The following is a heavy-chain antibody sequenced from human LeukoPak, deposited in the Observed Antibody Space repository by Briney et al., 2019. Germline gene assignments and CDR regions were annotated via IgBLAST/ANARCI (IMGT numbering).Heavy chain of an antibody. J-gene: IGHJ4*02. CDR2: IYSGGST. Sequence: GGSLRLSCAASGFTVSSNYMSWVRQAPGKGLEWVSVIYSGGSTYYADSVKGRFTISRDNSKNTLYLQMNSLRAEDTAVYYCARSRWIQLRLDYWGQGTLVTVSS. D-gene: IGHD5-18*01. CDR3: ARSRWIQLRLDY. CDR1: GFTVSSNY. V-gene: IGHV3-66*01.